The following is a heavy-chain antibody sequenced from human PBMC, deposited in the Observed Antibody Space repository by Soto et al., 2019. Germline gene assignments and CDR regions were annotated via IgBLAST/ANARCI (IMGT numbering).Heavy chain of an antibody. V-gene: IGHV3-9*01. D-gene: IGHD3-10*01. Sequence: EVQLVESGGGLVQPGRSLRLSCAASGFTFDDYAIHWVRQAPGKGLEWVSGINWNGDATGYADSVKGRFTISRDNAKNSLNLQMNSLTTEDTAVYYCANLPLYGSGFDCWGQGTLVTVSS. CDR3: ANLPLYGSGFDC. CDR2: INWNGDAT. J-gene: IGHJ4*02. CDR1: GFTFDDYA.